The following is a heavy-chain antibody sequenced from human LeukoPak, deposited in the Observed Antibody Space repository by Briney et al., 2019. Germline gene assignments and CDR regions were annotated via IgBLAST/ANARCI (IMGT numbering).Heavy chain of an antibody. CDR3: GWGVDY. Sequence: GGSLRLSCAASGFTFSSNSMSWFRQPPGKGPEWVSSISTSSTYIYYADSVKGRFTISRDNAKNSLYLQMNSLRPEDTAVYYCGWGVDYWGQGTLVIVSS. CDR1: GFTFSSNS. J-gene: IGHJ4*02. D-gene: IGHD3-16*01. V-gene: IGHV3-21*01. CDR2: ISTSSTYI.